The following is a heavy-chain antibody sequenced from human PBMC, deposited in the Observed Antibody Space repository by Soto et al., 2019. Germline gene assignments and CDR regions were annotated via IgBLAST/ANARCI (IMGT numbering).Heavy chain of an antibody. CDR3: ARGYYHSYSSGSPFDY. CDR2: ISYDGSNK. V-gene: IGHV3-30-3*01. D-gene: IGHD6-19*01. Sequence: GSLRLSCAASGFTFSSYAMHWVRQAPGKGLEWVAVISYDGSNKYYADSVKGRFTISRDNSKNTLYLQMNSLRAEDTAVYYCARGYYHSYSSGSPFDYWGQGTLVTVSS. CDR1: GFTFSSYA. J-gene: IGHJ4*02.